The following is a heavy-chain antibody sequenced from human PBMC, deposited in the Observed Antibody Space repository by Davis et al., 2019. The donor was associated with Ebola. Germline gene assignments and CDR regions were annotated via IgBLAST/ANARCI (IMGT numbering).Heavy chain of an antibody. CDR2: IYWDDDK. V-gene: IGHV2-5*02. J-gene: IGHJ1*01. Sequence: SGPTLVKPTQTLTLTCTFSGFSLRTSGVPVGWLRQPPGKALEWLTLIYWDDDKRYSPSLKSRLTITKDTSKNQVVLTMTNMDPVDTATYYCAHSPSSGYPRYFQHWGQGTLVTVSS. D-gene: IGHD3-22*01. CDR3: AHSPSSGYPRYFQH. CDR1: GFSLRTSGVP.